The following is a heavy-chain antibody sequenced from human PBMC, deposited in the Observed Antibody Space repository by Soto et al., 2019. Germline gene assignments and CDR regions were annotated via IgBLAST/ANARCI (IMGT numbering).Heavy chain of an antibody. Sequence: SGPTLVKPTQTLTLTCTFSGFSLSTSGVGVGWIRQPPGKALEWLALIYWNDDKRYSPSLKSRLTITKDTSKNQVVLTMTNMDPVDTATYYCAQGKYQLLVFDYWGQGTLVTVSS. V-gene: IGHV2-5*01. CDR1: GFSLSTSGVG. J-gene: IGHJ4*02. D-gene: IGHD2-2*01. CDR2: IYWNDDK. CDR3: AQGKYQLLVFDY.